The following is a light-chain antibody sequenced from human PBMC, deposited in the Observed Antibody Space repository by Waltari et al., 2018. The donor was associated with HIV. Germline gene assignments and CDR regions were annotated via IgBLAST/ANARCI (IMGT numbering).Light chain of an antibody. CDR3: QQLGT. Sequence: DLQLTQTPAYLSASVGDKVTVTCRASEGINTYLALYQQKPGTAPKLLVYAASTLQNGVPSRFSGRGSGTEFTLTIDSLQPEDFATYYCQQLGTFGPGTTVDIK. CDR1: EGINTY. CDR2: AAS. J-gene: IGKJ3*01. V-gene: IGKV1-9*01.